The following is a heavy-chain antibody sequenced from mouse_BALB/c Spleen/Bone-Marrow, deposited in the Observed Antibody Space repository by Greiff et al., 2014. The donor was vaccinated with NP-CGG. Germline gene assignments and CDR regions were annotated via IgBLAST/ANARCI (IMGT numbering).Heavy chain of an antibody. CDR2: IYPGGVYS. Sequence: QVQLQQSGAELVRPGTSVKISCKASGYTFTNYWLGWLKQRPGHGLEWIGDIYPGGVYSNCNEKFKGKATLTADTSSSSAYMQLSSLTSEASAVFFCATGGPYYFPSWGQGPTPTSPS. J-gene: IGHJ2*01. D-gene: IGHD4-1*01. CDR1: GYTFTNYW. CDR3: ATGGPYYFPS. V-gene: IGHV1-63*02.